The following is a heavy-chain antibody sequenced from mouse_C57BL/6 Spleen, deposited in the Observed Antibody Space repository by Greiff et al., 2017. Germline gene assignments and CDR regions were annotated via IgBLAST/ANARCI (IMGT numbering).Heavy chain of an antibody. CDR2: FYPGSGSI. D-gene: IGHD2-3*01. V-gene: IGHV1-62-2*01. CDR3: ARHEDDGYSTGFDY. CDR1: GYTFTDYT. Sequence: VHLQYSLSYLFKPWSSFKLSCKASGYTFTDYTIHWVKQRSGQGLEWIGWFYPGSGSIKYNEKFKDKATLTADKSSSTVYMELSRLTSEDAAVYFCARHEDDGYSTGFDYWGQGTTLTVSS. J-gene: IGHJ2*01.